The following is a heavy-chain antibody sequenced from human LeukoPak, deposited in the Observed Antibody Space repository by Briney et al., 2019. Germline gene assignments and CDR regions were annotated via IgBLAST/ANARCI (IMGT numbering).Heavy chain of an antibody. D-gene: IGHD2-2*01. CDR2: FDPEDGET. V-gene: IGHV1-24*01. CDR3: ATVADCSSTSCYSLFD. Sequence: ASVKVSCKVSGYTLTELSMHWVRQAPGKGLEWMGGFDPEDGETIYAQKFQGRVTMTGDTSTDTAYMELSSLRSEDTAVYYCATVADCSSTSCYSLFDWGQGTLVTVSS. J-gene: IGHJ4*02. CDR1: GYTLTELS.